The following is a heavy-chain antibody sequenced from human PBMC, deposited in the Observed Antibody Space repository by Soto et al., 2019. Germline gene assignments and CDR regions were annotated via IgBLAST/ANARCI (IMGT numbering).Heavy chain of an antibody. J-gene: IGHJ6*02. D-gene: IGHD6-19*01. Sequence: GASVKVSCKASGYTFTSYGISWVRQAPGQGLEWMGWISAYNGNTNYAQKLQGRVTMTTDTSTSTAYMELRSLRSDDTAVYYCARVGSSGWYTPYYYYGMDVWGQGTTVTVS. CDR3: ARVGSSGWYTPYYYYGMDV. CDR1: GYTFTSYG. V-gene: IGHV1-18*01. CDR2: ISAYNGNT.